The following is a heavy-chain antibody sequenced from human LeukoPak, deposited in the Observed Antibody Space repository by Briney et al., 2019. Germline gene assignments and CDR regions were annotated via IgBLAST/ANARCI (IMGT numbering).Heavy chain of an antibody. CDR3: VRDLKRSRARWENLGFDP. CDR1: GYTFNDYY. J-gene: IGHJ5*02. V-gene: IGHV1-18*04. Sequence: ASVKVSCKASGYTFNDYYMHWVRQAPGQGLEWMGWITTSNGNTNDAQKLQGRVTMTTDTSTSTAYMELRSLRSDDTAVYYCVRDLKRSRARWENLGFDPWGQGTLVTVSS. CDR2: ITTSNGNT. D-gene: IGHD1-26*01.